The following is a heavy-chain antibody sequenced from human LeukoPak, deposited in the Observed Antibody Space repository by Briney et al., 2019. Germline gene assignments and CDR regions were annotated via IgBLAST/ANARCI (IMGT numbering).Heavy chain of an antibody. J-gene: IGHJ4*02. CDR3: AKEMTRIAAAAHFDY. V-gene: IGHV3-9*01. D-gene: IGHD6-13*01. CDR2: ISWNSGSI. Sequence: GGSLRLSCAASGFTFDNYAMHWVRQAPGKGREWVSGISWNSGSIGYADSVKGRFTISRDNAKDSLYLQMNSLRVEDTALYYCAKEMTRIAAAAHFDYWGQGTLVTVSS. CDR1: GFTFDNYA.